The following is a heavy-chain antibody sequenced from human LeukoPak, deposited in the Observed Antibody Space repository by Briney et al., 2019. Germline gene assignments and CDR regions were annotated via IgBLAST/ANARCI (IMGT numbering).Heavy chain of an antibody. J-gene: IGHJ4*02. V-gene: IGHV3-7*01. CDR2: IKQDGSEK. CDR3: ALGAIDFDY. Sequence: GGSLRLSCAASGFTFSSYWMNWVRQAPGKGLEWVANIKQDGSEKYYVDSVKGRFTISRDNAKNSLYLQLNSLRAEDTAVYYCALGAIDFDYWGQGTLVTVSS. CDR1: GFTFSSYW. D-gene: IGHD5-12*01.